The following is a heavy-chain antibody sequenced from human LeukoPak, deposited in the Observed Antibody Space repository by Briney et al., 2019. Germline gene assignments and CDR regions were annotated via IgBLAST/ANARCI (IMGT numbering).Heavy chain of an antibody. Sequence: SETLSLTCSVSGDSVSRSDSYWDWIRRPPGKGLEWIGTIYFSGRTYYSPSLKSRVTMSVDPSNNQFSLNLRSVTAADTAVYYCARRRYYDGSGYLEWGQGTLLSVSS. D-gene: IGHD3-22*01. J-gene: IGHJ1*01. CDR1: GDSVSRSDSY. CDR2: IYFSGRT. CDR3: ARRRYYDGSGYLE. V-gene: IGHV4-39*01.